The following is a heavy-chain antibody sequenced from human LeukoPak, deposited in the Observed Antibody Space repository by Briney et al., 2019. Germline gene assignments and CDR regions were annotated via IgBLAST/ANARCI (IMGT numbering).Heavy chain of an antibody. Sequence: PGGSLRLSCAASSFTFSSYGITWVCQAPGKGLEWVANMNQAGSEKYYVDSVKGRFTISRDNAKNSLYLQMNSLRAEDTAVYYCARDGGRLGSYPWGQGTLVTVSS. CDR2: MNQAGSEK. CDR1: SFTFSSYG. D-gene: IGHD3-10*01. V-gene: IGHV3-7*04. CDR3: ARDGGRLGSYP. J-gene: IGHJ5*02.